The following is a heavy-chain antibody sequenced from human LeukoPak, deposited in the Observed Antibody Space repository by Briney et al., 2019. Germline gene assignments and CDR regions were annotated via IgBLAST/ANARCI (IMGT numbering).Heavy chain of an antibody. Sequence: SETLSLTCAVSGGSINSYYWSWIRQPPGKGLEWIGYIYYSGSTNYNPSLKSRVTISVDTSKNQFSLRLSSVTAADTAVYYCARVTGYMTEDYFDYWGQGTLITVSS. D-gene: IGHD6-13*01. CDR3: ARVTGYMTEDYFDY. CDR1: GGSINSYY. CDR2: IYYSGST. J-gene: IGHJ4*02. V-gene: IGHV4-59*01.